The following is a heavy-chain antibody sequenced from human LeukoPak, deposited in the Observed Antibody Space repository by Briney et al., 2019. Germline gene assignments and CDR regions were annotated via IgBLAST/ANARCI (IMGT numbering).Heavy chain of an antibody. Sequence: GASVKVSCKASGYNFIGYYMHWVRQAPGQGLEWMGWIKPNSGGTNYVQKFQGRVTMTRDTSISTAYMELSSLRSDDTAVYYCARDSRRDRNPNLITFAYSGQGTLVTVSS. CDR1: GYNFIGYY. D-gene: IGHD3-22*01. CDR3: ARDSRRDRNPNLITFAY. CDR2: IKPNSGGT. V-gene: IGHV1-2*02. J-gene: IGHJ4*02.